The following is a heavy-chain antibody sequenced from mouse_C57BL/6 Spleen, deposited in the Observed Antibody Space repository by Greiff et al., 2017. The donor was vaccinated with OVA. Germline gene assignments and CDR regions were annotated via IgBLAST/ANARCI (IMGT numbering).Heavy chain of an antibody. CDR3: TYYGSPSSYWYFDV. CDR2: IYPGDGDT. CDR1: GYAFSSSW. J-gene: IGHJ1*03. V-gene: IGHV1-82*01. Sequence: VKLVESGPELVKPGASVKISCKASGYAFSSSWMNWVKQRPGKGLEWIGRIYPGDGDTNYNGKFKGKATLTADKSSSTAYMQLSSLTSEDSAVYFCTYYGSPSSYWYFDVWGTGTTVTVSS. D-gene: IGHD1-1*01.